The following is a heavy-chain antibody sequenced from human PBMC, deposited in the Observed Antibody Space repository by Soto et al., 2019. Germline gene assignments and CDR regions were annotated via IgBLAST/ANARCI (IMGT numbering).Heavy chain of an antibody. CDR1: GGSMSPNY. V-gene: IGHV4-59*08. CDR2: IYYAGST. CDR3: ARLGFYYQSLDP. J-gene: IGHJ5*02. D-gene: IGHD3-22*01. Sequence: PSETLSLTCTVSGGSMSPNYWSWFRQPPGRGLEWVGYIYYAGSTSYNPSLKSRVTISLETSRSQFSLRLSSVTAADTAVYFCARLGFYYQSLDPWGPGTRVTVSS.